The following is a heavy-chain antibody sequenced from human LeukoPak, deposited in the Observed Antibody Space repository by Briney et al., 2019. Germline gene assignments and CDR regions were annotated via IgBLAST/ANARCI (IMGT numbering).Heavy chain of an antibody. D-gene: IGHD3-10*02. CDR2: IKQDGSEK. Sequence: GGSLRLSCAASGFTFSSYWMSWVRQAPGKGLEGVANIKQDGSEKYYVGSVNGRFTISRDNAKNSLYLQMNSLRAEDTAVYDCAELGITMFGGVWGKGTTVTISS. J-gene: IGHJ6*04. CDR1: GFTFSSYW. V-gene: IGHV3-7*01. CDR3: AELGITMFGGV.